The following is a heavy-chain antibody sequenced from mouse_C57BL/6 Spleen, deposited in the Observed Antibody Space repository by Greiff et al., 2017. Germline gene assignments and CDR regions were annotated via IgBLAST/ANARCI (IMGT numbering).Heavy chain of an antibody. CDR1: GFTFSDYG. J-gene: IGHJ4*01. CDR2: ISSGSSTI. D-gene: IGHD2-1*01. Sequence: EVMLVESGGGLVKPGGSLKLSCAASGFTFSDYGMHWVRQAPEKGLEWVAYISSGSSTIYYADTVKGRFTISRDNAKNPLFLQMTSLRAEDTAMYYCARDGNYDAMDYWGQGTSVTVSS. V-gene: IGHV5-17*01. CDR3: ARDGNYDAMDY.